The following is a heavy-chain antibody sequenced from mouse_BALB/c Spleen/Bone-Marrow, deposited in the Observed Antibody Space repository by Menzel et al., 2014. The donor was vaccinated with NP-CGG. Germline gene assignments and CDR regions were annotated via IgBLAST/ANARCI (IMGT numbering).Heavy chain of an antibody. CDR3: ARYGNYFDY. J-gene: IGHJ2*01. D-gene: IGHD2-1*01. V-gene: IGHV3-5*02. CDR2: IYYSGTI. Sequence: ESGPGLVKPSQTVSLTCTVTGISITTGNYRWSWIRQFPGNKLEWIGHIYYSGTITYNPSLTSRTTITRDTSKNQFFLEMNSLTAEDTATYYCARYGNYFDYWGQGTTLTVSS. CDR1: GISITTGNYR.